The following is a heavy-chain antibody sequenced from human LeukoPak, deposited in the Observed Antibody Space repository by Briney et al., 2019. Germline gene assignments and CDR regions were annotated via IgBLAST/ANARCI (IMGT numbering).Heavy chain of an antibody. CDR3: ARHMTPESTTPYYYGMDV. Sequence: GGSLRLSCAASGFTFTNYGMHWVRQAPGKGLEWVSSISNSGIYIFYADSVKGRFTMSRDNGKNSLFLQMNSLRAEDTAVYFCARHMTPESTTPYYYGMDVWGQGTTVTVSS. J-gene: IGHJ6*02. D-gene: IGHD2-15*01. CDR1: GFTFTNYG. V-gene: IGHV3-21*01. CDR2: ISNSGIYI.